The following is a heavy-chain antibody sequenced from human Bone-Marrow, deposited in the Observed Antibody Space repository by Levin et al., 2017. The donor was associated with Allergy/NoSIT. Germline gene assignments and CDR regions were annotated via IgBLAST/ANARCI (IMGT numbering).Heavy chain of an antibody. V-gene: IGHV3-48*02. CDR3: ARDYSNYDRYYYYMDV. D-gene: IGHD4-11*01. CDR1: GFTLRSYN. Sequence: GGSLRLSCAASGFTLRSYNMNWVRQAPGKGLEWVSYISSIGTTIYHADSVKGRFTISRDNAKNSLYLQMNSLREEDTAVYYWARDYSNYDRYYYYMDVWGKGTTVTVSS. J-gene: IGHJ6*03. CDR2: ISSIGTTI.